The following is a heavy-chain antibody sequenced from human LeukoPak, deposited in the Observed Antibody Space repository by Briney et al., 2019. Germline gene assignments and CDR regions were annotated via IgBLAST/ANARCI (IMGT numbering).Heavy chain of an antibody. Sequence: SETLSLTCAVSGGSISSSNWWSWVRQPPGKGLEWIGEIYHSESTNYNPSLKSRVTISRDTSKNHFSLELSSVTAADTAVYYCARDSVLYYFDYWGQGTLVTVSS. J-gene: IGHJ4*02. V-gene: IGHV4-4*02. CDR1: GGSISSSNW. CDR2: IYHSEST. D-gene: IGHD6-6*01. CDR3: ARDSVLYYFDY.